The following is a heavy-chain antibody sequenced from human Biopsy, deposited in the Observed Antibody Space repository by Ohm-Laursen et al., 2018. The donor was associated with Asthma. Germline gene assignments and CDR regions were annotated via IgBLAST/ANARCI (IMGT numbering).Heavy chain of an antibody. CDR1: GFMFSSFG. CDR2: ISYDGNHK. D-gene: IGHD5-12*01. J-gene: IGHJ4*02. Sequence: SLRLSCAASGFMFSSFGMHWGRLAPGKGQEWVSVISYDGNHKFYEDSVKGRFTISRDNSKNTLYLQMNSLRTEDTAVYYCAKRRGYSGHDNDYWGQGTLVIVSS. CDR3: AKRRGYSGHDNDY. V-gene: IGHV3-30*18.